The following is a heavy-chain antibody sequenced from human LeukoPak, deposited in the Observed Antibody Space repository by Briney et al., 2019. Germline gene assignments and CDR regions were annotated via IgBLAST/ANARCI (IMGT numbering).Heavy chain of an antibody. CDR3: ATDSGYLLRCGD. D-gene: IGHD5-12*01. CDR2: ITSVSSYK. CDR1: GFTFSNYA. V-gene: IGHV3-21*01. Sequence: PGGSLRLSCKASGFTFSNYAMNWVRQAPGKGLEWVSSITSVSSYKYYADSVKGRFTISRDNAKNSLYLQMNSLRAEDTAVYYCATDSGYLLRCGDWGQGTLVTVSS. J-gene: IGHJ4*02.